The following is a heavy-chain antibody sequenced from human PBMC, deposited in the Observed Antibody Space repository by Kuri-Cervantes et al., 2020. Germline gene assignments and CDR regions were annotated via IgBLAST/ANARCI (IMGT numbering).Heavy chain of an antibody. J-gene: IGHJ4*02. D-gene: IGHD6-13*01. CDR2: IHPGDSDT. V-gene: IGHV5-51*01. Sequence: KVSCKDSGYNFTTYWIGWVRQLPGKGLEWMGIIHPGDSDTRYSPSFQGQVTISADKSISTAYLQWSSLKASDTAMYYCARRSSSWQDWGQGTLVTVSS. CDR1: GYNFTTYW. CDR3: ARRSSSWQD.